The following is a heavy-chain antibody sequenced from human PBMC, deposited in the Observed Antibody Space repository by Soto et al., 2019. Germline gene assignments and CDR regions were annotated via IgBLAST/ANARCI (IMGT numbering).Heavy chain of an antibody. CDR2: ISLYNGDT. D-gene: IGHD4-17*01. CDR3: ARIGYGVNDLDP. J-gene: IGHJ5*02. Sequence: QVQLVQSGAEVKQPGASVKVSCKTSGYTFTHYGIGWVRQAPGQGLEWMGWISLYNGDTRYAQKLQRRVTMATDTSTSTASMELRSLTSDDTAVYYCARIGYGVNDLDPWCQGTLVIVSP. CDR1: GYTFTHYG. V-gene: IGHV1-18*01.